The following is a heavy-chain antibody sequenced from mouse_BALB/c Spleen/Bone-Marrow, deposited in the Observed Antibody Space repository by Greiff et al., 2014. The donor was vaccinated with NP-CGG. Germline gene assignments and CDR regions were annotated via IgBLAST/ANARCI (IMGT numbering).Heavy chain of an antibody. Sequence: DVMLVESGGGLVKPGESLKFSCAASGITVSSYTMSWVRQTPEKRLEWVASITGGGTTYYPDSVKGRFTISRDNARNILYLQVSSLRSEDTAIHYCARHYGYVDAMDYWGQGTSVTVSS. V-gene: IGHV5-6-5*01. J-gene: IGHJ4*01. CDR1: GITVSSYT. CDR3: ARHYGYVDAMDY. CDR2: ITGGGTT. D-gene: IGHD1-2*01.